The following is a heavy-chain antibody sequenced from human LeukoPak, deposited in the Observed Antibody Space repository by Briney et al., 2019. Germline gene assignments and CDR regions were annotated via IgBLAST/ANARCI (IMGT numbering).Heavy chain of an antibody. D-gene: IGHD1-1*01. V-gene: IGHV3-48*04. Sequence: GGSLRFSCVASGFTFNSFSMIWFRQAPGKGLEWFSYISSGSGTISYLDSVKGRFTISRDNAKNSLYLQKNNLRAEDTAVYYYAKYNDQIDAWGQGTTVTVSS. CDR1: GFTFNSFS. CDR2: ISSGSGTI. CDR3: AKYNDQIDA. J-gene: IGHJ6*02.